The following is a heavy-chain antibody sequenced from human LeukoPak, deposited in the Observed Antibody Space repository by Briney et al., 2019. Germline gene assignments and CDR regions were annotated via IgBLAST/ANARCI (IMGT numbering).Heavy chain of an antibody. J-gene: IGHJ4*02. CDR1: GFTFSSYA. CDR3: AKDRGIAVAGTMLTYFDY. V-gene: IGHV3-23*01. CDR2: ISGSGGST. Sequence: GGSLRLSCAASGFTFSSYAMSWVRQAPGKGLEWVSAISGSGGSTYYADSVKGRFTISRDNSKNTLYLQMNSLRAEDTAVYYCAKDRGIAVAGTMLTYFDYWGRGTLVTVSS. D-gene: IGHD6-19*01.